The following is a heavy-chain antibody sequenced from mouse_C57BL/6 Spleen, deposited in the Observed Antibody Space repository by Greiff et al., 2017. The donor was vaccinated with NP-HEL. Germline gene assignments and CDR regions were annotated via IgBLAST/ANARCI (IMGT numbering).Heavy chain of an antibody. V-gene: IGHV1-69*01. D-gene: IGHD1-1*01. J-gene: IGHJ2*01. CDR2: IDPSDSYT. Sequence: VQLQQSGAELVMPGASVKLSCKASGYTFTSYWMHWVKQRPGQGLEWIGEIDPSDSYTNYNQKFKGKSTLTVDKSSSTAYMQLSSLTSEDSAVYYCASHYGSSYPFDYWGQGTTLTVSS. CDR1: GYTFTSYW. CDR3: ASHYGSSYPFDY.